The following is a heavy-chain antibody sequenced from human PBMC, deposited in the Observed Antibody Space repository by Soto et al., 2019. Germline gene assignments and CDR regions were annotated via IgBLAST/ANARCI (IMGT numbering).Heavy chain of an antibody. J-gene: IGHJ4*02. Sequence: EVQLLESGGALVQPGGSLRLSCVASGFTFSDYAMSWVRQSPGKGLEWVSAISGSGGSTYYADSVKGRFTISRDNSKNTLFRQMNSLRAEDTAVYYCARGYYYDNNGNYPNFDYWGQGTLVTVSS. V-gene: IGHV3-23*01. D-gene: IGHD3-22*01. CDR3: ARGYYYDNNGNYPNFDY. CDR2: ISGSGGST. CDR1: GFTFSDYA.